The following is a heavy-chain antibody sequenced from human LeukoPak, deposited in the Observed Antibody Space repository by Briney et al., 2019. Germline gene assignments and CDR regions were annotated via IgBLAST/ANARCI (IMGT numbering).Heavy chain of an antibody. Sequence: PSETLSLTCAVSGDSINSGGYSWSWIRQTPGKGLEWIGYIYYSGSTYYNPSLKSRVTISVDTSKNQFSLKLSSVTAADTAVYYCARGDTAMVRSMYNWFDPWGQGTLVTVSS. D-gene: IGHD5-18*01. CDR1: GDSINSGGYS. CDR3: ARGDTAMVRSMYNWFDP. CDR2: IYYSGST. V-gene: IGHV4-30-4*07. J-gene: IGHJ5*02.